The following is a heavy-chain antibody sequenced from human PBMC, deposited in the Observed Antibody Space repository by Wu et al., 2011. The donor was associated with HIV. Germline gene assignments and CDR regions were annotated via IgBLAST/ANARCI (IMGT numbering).Heavy chain of an antibody. Sequence: QVQLVQSGAEVKKPGASVKVSCKASGYTFTGYYMHWVRQAPGQGLEWMGWINPNSGGTNYAQKFQGRVTMTRDTSISTAYMELSRLRSEDTAVYYCTRGVRVPIFGVVIVGYYYYMDVWGERDHGHRLL. CDR1: GYTFTGYY. D-gene: IGHD3-3*02. CDR2: INPNSGGT. CDR3: TRGVRVPIFGVVIVGYYYYMDV. J-gene: IGHJ6*03. V-gene: IGHV1-2*02.